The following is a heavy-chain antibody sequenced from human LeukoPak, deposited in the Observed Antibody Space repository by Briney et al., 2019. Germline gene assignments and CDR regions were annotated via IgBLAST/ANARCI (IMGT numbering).Heavy chain of an antibody. CDR1: GVSMSGFS. D-gene: IGHD6-13*01. CDR2: IYYSGSS. CDR3: ARRGIAAAGYDY. Sequence: SETLSLTCTVSGVSMSGFSWSWIRQPPGKGLEWIGYIYYSGSSNYNPSLKSRVTISIDTSKNQFSLKLSSVTAADTAVYYCARRGIAAAGYDYWGQGTLVTVSS. J-gene: IGHJ4*02. V-gene: IGHV4-59*08.